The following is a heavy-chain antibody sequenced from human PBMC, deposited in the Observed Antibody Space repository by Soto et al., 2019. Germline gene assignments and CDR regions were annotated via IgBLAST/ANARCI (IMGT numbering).Heavy chain of an antibody. CDR3: ARDPRPGYYDSSGYK. D-gene: IGHD3-22*01. V-gene: IGHV4-59*01. CDR1: GGSISSYY. J-gene: IGHJ4*02. Sequence: PSETLSLTCTVSGGSISSYYWSWIRQPPGKGLEWIGYIYYSGSTNYNPSLKSRVTISVDTSKNQFSLKLSSVTAADTAVYYCARDPRPGYYDSSGYKWGQGTLVTV. CDR2: IYYSGST.